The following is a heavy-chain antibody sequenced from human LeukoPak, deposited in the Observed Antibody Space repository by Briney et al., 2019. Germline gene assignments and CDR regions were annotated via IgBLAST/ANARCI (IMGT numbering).Heavy chain of an antibody. Sequence: GTSLRLSCAGSGFTFRNYAIHWVRQAPGKGLEWVAVIWYDGSEKNYAESVKGRLTLSRDNSKNAVYLQLDSLRAEDTAVYYCARDSSRKFDFWGQGTLVTVSS. J-gene: IGHJ4*02. CDR3: ARDSSRKFDF. CDR2: IWYDGSEK. V-gene: IGHV3-33*01. D-gene: IGHD6-6*01. CDR1: GFTFRNYA.